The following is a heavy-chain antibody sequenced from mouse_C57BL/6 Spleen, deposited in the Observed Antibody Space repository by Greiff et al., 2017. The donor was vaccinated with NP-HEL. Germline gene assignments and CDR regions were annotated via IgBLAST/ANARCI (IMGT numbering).Heavy chain of an antibody. J-gene: IGHJ3*01. CDR1: GFTFSSYG. CDR3: AREYYYGSSFTWFAY. CDR2: ISSGGSYT. Sequence: EVQGVESGGDLVKPGGSLKLSCAASGFTFSSYGMSWVRQTPDKRLEWVATISSGGSYTYYPDSVKGRFTISRDNAKNTLYLQMSSLKSEDTAMYYCAREYYYGSSFTWFAYWGQGTLVTVSA. D-gene: IGHD1-1*01. V-gene: IGHV5-6*01.